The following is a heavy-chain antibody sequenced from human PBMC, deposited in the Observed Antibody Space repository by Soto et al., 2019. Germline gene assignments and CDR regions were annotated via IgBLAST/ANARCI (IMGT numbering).Heavy chain of an antibody. Sequence: ASVKVSCKASGYTFTSYGISWVRQAPGQGLEWMGWISAYNGNTNYAQKLQGRVTMTTDTSTSTAYMELRSLRSDDTAVYYCARGYYYGSGSYLTRFDYWGQGTLVTVSS. D-gene: IGHD3-10*01. CDR3: ARGYYYGSGSYLTRFDY. CDR1: GYTFTSYG. CDR2: ISAYNGNT. J-gene: IGHJ4*02. V-gene: IGHV1-18*01.